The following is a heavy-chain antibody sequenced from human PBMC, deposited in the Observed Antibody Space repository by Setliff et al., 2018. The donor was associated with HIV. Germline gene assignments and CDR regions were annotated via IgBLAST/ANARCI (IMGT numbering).Heavy chain of an antibody. Sequence: ASVKVSCKASGYTFTSHVIHWVRQAPGQRLEWMGWINAGNGNTKYSQRFQGRVTITRDTSATTAYMEVSSLRSEDTAVYYCARDEGSSGPRDHWGQGTLVTVSS. CDR2: INAGNGNT. V-gene: IGHV1-3*01. CDR3: ARDEGSSGPRDH. J-gene: IGHJ4*02. D-gene: IGHD6-19*01. CDR1: GYTFTSHV.